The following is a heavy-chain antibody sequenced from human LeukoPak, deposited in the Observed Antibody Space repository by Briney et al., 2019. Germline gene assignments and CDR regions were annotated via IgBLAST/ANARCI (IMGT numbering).Heavy chain of an antibody. J-gene: IGHJ4*02. CDR2: INHNSGGT. Sequence: GASVKVSCKASGYTFTGYYMHWVRQAPGQGLEWMGWINHNSGGTNYAQKFQGRVTMTRDTSISTAYMELSRLRYDDTAVYYCARDAKYYYGSRTYFFFEYWGQGTLLTVSS. CDR3: ARDAKYYYGSRTYFFFEY. V-gene: IGHV1-2*02. D-gene: IGHD3-10*01. CDR1: GYTFTGYY.